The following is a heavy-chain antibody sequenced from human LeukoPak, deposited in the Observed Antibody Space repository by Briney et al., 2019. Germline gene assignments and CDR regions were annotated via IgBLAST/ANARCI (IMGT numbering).Heavy chain of an antibody. CDR2: IRDKAYSYTT. Sequence: GGSLRLSCAASGFSFSDHEMDWVRQAPGKGLEWLGRIRDKAYSYTTEYAASVKGRFTISRDDSKNSLYLQMNSLKTEDTAVYYCASASAGLVEYWGQGARVTVSS. CDR1: GFSFSDHE. CDR3: ASASAGLVEY. J-gene: IGHJ4*02. V-gene: IGHV3-72*01.